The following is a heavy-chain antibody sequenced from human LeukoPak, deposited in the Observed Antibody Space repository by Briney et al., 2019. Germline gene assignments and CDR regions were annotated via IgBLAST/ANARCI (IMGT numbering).Heavy chain of an antibody. J-gene: IGHJ4*02. CDR2: ISSSSSHI. Sequence: GGSLRLSCAPSGFTFSSCSMNWVRQAPGKGLEWVSSISSSSSHIYYADLVKGGFTNSRNNAKISLYLQMNSLRAEDTSVYYCRRMAASDTSDYWGQGTLVTVSS. V-gene: IGHV3-21*01. CDR1: GFTFSSCS. D-gene: IGHD5-24*01. CDR3: RRMAASDTSDY.